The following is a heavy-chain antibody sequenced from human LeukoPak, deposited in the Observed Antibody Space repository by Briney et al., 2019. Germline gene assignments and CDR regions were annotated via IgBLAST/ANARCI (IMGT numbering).Heavy chain of an antibody. CDR3: ARATDGDYVPY. D-gene: IGHD4-17*01. Sequence: PGGSLRLSCAASGFTFSSYSMNWVRQAPGKGLEWVSSISSSSSYINYADPVKGRFTISRDNAKNSLYLQMNSLRAEDTAVYYCARATDGDYVPYWGQGTLVTVSS. V-gene: IGHV3-21*01. J-gene: IGHJ4*02. CDR1: GFTFSSYS. CDR2: ISSSSSYI.